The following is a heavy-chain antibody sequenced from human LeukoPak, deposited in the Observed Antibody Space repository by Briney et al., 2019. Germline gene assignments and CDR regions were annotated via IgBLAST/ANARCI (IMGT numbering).Heavy chain of an antibody. Sequence: PGGSLRLSCAASGFTFDDYAMHWVRQAPGKGLEWVSGISWNSGSIGYADSVKGRFTISRDNAKNSLYLQINSLRAEDMALYYCAKSRFYYDSSGPFDYWGQGTLVTVSS. V-gene: IGHV3-9*03. CDR1: GFTFDDYA. CDR3: AKSRFYYDSSGPFDY. D-gene: IGHD3-22*01. CDR2: ISWNSGSI. J-gene: IGHJ4*02.